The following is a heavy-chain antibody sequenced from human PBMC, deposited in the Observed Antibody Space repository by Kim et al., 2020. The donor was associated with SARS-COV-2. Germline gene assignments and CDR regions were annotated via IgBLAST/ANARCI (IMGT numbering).Heavy chain of an antibody. CDR2: ISAYNGNT. CDR3: ARAWIHYDYIWGSYVDYFDY. CDR1: GYTFTSYG. D-gene: IGHD3-16*01. V-gene: IGHV1-18*01. Sequence: ASVKVSCKASGYTFTSYGISWVRQAPGQGLEWMGWISAYNGNTNYAQKLQGRVTMTTDTSTSTAYMELRSLRSDDTAVYYCARAWIHYDYIWGSYVDYFDYWGQGTLVTVSS. J-gene: IGHJ4*02.